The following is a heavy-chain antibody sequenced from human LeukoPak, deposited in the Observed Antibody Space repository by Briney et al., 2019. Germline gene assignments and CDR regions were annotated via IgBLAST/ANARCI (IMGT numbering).Heavy chain of an antibody. CDR1: GGSISRYY. CDR2: IYHSGST. CDR3: ARAPILVGGMDAFDV. D-gene: IGHD1-26*01. V-gene: IGHV4-59*01. J-gene: IGHJ3*01. Sequence: SETLSLTCTVSGGSISRYYWSWIRQPPGKGLEWIGYIYHSGSTNYNPSLKSRVTISVDTSMNWLSLRLSSLTAADTAVYYCARAPILVGGMDAFDVWGQGTMVTVSS.